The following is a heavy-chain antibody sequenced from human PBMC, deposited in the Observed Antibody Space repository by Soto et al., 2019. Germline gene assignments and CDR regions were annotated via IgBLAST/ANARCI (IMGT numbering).Heavy chain of an antibody. V-gene: IGHV4-59*01. Sequence: SSETLSLTCSISGGSFSSYHWSWIRQPPGKGLEWIGYIFYSGSTTYNPSLKSRVTISLDTSKNQFSLKVSSVTAADTAVYYCARIPVDTSMIYWLDPWGQGTLVTVSS. CDR1: GGSFSSYH. D-gene: IGHD5-18*01. J-gene: IGHJ5*02. CDR3: ARIPVDTSMIYWLDP. CDR2: IFYSGST.